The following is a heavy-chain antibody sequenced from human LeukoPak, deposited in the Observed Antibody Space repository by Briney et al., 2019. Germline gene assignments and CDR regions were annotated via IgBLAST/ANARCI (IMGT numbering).Heavy chain of an antibody. V-gene: IGHV3-23*01. CDR3: AKGESYYYYYNMDV. D-gene: IGHD1-26*01. CDR2: MSGSGGST. J-gene: IGHJ6*02. CDR1: GFTFSSYA. Sequence: GGSLRLSRAASGFTFSSYAMSWVRQAPGKGLEWVSSMSGSGGSTYYADSVKGRFTISRDNSKNTLYLQMNSLRAEDTAVYYCAKGESYYYYYNMDVWGQGTAVTVSS.